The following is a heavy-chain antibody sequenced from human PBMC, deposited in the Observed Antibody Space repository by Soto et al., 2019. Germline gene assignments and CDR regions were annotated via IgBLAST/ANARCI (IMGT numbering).Heavy chain of an antibody. Sequence: SETPSLTCTVSGGSISSYYWRCIRQPPGKGLEWIGYIYYSGSTNYNPSLKSRVTISVDTSKNQFSLKLSSVTAADTAVYYCARVSYDYVWGSYRYGAFDIWGQGTMVTVSS. CDR3: ARVSYDYVWGSYRYGAFDI. D-gene: IGHD3-16*02. V-gene: IGHV4-59*01. CDR1: GGSISSYY. CDR2: IYYSGST. J-gene: IGHJ3*02.